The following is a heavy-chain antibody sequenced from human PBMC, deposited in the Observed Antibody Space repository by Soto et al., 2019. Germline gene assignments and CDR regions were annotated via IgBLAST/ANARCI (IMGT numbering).Heavy chain of an antibody. J-gene: IGHJ3*02. CDR3: AREDSSSWPYFDAFDI. CDR1: GGTFSSYT. Sequence: QVQLVQSGAEVKKPGSSVKVSCKASGGTFSSYTISWVRQAPGQGLEWMGRIIPILGIANYAQKFQGRVTITADKSTSTAYMELSSLRSEDTAVYYCAREDSSSWPYFDAFDIWGQGTMVTVSS. CDR2: IIPILGIA. V-gene: IGHV1-69*08. D-gene: IGHD6-13*01.